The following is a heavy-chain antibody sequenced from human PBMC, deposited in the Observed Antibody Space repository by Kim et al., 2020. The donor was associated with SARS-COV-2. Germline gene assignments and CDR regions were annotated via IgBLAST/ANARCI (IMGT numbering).Heavy chain of an antibody. D-gene: IGHD6-19*01. CDR3: ARCGSGKIYYYYYMDV. J-gene: IGHJ6*03. V-gene: IGHV3-33*01. CDR2: IWYDGSNK. Sequence: GGSLRLSCAASGFTFSSYGMHWVRQAPGKGLEWVAVIWYDGSNKYYADSVKGRFTISRDNSKNTLYLQMNSLRAEDTAVYYCARCGSGKIYYYYYMDVWGKGTTVTVSS. CDR1: GFTFSSYG.